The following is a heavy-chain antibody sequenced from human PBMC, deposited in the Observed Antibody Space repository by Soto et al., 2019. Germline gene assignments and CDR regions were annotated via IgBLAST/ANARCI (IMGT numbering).Heavy chain of an antibody. Sequence: QVQLVESGGGVVQPGRSLSLSCTASGFTFSSYGMHWVRQAPGKGLEWVAITWSDESRKYYADSVKGRFIISRDNSKDTAFLQMDRLRTEDTAVYYCARGRPGTISKIPLLDNWGQGTLVTVSS. CDR3: ARGRPGTISKIPLLDN. D-gene: IGHD1-1*01. V-gene: IGHV3-33*01. CDR2: TWSDESRK. CDR1: GFTFSSYG. J-gene: IGHJ4*02.